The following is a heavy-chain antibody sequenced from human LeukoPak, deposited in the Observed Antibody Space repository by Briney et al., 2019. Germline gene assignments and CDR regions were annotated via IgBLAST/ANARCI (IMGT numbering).Heavy chain of an antibody. Sequence: GASVKVSCKVSGYTLTELSMHWVRQAPGKGLEWMGGFDPEDGEAVYAQMFQGRVSMTEDTSTDTAYMELSSLRAEDTAVYYCATQIVVVPAAFDYWGQGTLVTVSS. J-gene: IGHJ4*02. CDR3: ATQIVVVPAAFDY. CDR1: GYTLTELS. D-gene: IGHD2-2*01. V-gene: IGHV1-24*01. CDR2: FDPEDGEA.